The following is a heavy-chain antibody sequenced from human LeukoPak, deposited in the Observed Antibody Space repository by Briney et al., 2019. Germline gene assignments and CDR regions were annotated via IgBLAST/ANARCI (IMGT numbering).Heavy chain of an antibody. Sequence: GGSLRLSCAASGFTFSSYAMSWVRQAPGKGLEWVSAISGSGGSTYYADSVKGRFTISRDNSKNALYLQMNSLRAEDTAVYYCAIKGGYSSSWYLSYFGYWGQGTLVTVSS. CDR2: ISGSGGST. CDR3: AIKGGYSSSWYLSYFGY. J-gene: IGHJ4*02. CDR1: GFTFSSYA. V-gene: IGHV3-23*01. D-gene: IGHD6-13*01.